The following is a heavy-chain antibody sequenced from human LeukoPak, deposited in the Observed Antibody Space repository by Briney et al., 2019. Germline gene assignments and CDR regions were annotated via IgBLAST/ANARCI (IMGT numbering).Heavy chain of an antibody. CDR2: MNPKSGKT. D-gene: IGHD3-22*01. V-gene: IGHV1-8*01. CDR3: ARGYYYDSSGYYLIDY. CDR1: GYTFPSYD. J-gene: IGHJ4*02. Sequence: GASVNVSCKASGYTFPSYDINWVRQATGQGLEWMGWMNPKSGKTDYAQKLQGRVTQTRNTSISTAYVEPSSLRAEDTAVYYCARGYYYDSSGYYLIDYWGQGTLVTVSS.